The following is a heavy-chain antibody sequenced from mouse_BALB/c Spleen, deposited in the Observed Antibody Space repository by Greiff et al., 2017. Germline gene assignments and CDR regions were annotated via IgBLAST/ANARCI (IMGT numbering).Heavy chain of an antibody. CDR2: IYPGNVNT. D-gene: IGHD1-1*01. CDR1: GYTFTSYY. V-gene: IGHV1S56*01. CDR3: AGEYYGSRYAYAMDY. Sequence: QVQLQQSGPELVKPGASVRISCKASGYTFTSYYIHWVKQRPGQGLEWIGWIYPGNVNTKYNEKFKGKATLTADKSSSTAYMQLSSLTSEDSAVYFCAGEYYGSRYAYAMDYWGQGTSVTVSS. J-gene: IGHJ4*01.